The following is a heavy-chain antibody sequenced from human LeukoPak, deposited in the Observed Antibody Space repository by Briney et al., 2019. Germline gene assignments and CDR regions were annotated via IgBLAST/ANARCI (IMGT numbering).Heavy chain of an antibody. CDR1: GFTFSTYR. J-gene: IGHJ4*02. CDR3: ARDGGYSAFDY. V-gene: IGHV3-7*01. Sequence: PGGSLRLSCSASGFTFSTYRMSWVRQAPGKGLEFVANIKEDGGRENFASSVKGRFTISRDNAKDSLYLQMNNLRVEDTAVYYCARDGGYSAFDYWGQGALVTVSS. CDR2: IKEDGGRE. D-gene: IGHD1-26*01.